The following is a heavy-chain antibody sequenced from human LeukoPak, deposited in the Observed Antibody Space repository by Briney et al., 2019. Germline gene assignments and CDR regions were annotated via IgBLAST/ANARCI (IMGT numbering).Heavy chain of an antibody. J-gene: IGHJ1*01. CDR2: IYYSGST. Sequence: SETLSLTCTVSGNSVRSSSYYWGLIRQSPKKGLEWIGSIYYSGSTYYSASFKSRVSISVDTSQNQFSLKLRSVTAADRAVNYCASRYYYDTRGYFLHWGQGTLVAVSS. CDR1: GNSVRSSSYY. D-gene: IGHD3-22*01. V-gene: IGHV4-39*01. CDR3: ASRYYYDTRGYFLH.